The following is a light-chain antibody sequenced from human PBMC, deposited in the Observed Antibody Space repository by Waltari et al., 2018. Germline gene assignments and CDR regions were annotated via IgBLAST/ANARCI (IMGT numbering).Light chain of an antibody. CDR1: QSISSY. Sequence: DIQMTQSPSSLSASVGDRVTITCRASQSISSYLHWYQQKPGKAPKLLIYAASSLQSGVPSRFSGSGSGTDFTRTISSLQPEDFATYYCQQSYSTPRTFGQGTKVEIK. V-gene: IGKV1-39*01. CDR3: QQSYSTPRT. CDR2: AAS. J-gene: IGKJ1*01.